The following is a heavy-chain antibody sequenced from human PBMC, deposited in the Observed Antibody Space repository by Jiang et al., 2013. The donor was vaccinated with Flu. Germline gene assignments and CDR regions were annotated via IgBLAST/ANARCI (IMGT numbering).Heavy chain of an antibody. D-gene: IGHD1-26*01. CDR1: GYTFTSYG. CDR2: ISAYNGNT. J-gene: IGHJ4*02. Sequence: KVSCKASGYTFTSYGISWVRQAPGQGLEWMGWISAYNGNTNYAQKLQGRVTMTTDTSTSTAYMELRSLRSDDTAVYYCARVPGGPEGPLFDYWGQGTLVTVSS. V-gene: IGHV1-18*01. CDR3: ARVPGGPEGPLFDY.